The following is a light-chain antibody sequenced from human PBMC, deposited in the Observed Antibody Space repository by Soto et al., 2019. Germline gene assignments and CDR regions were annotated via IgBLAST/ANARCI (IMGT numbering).Light chain of an antibody. Sequence: QLVLTQPPSVSGAPGQRVTISCTGSSSNIGAGYDVHWYQQLPGTAPKLLIYDNSYRPSGVPDRFSGSKSGTSASLAITGLQAEDEADYYCQSYDSSLSGSPVVFGGGTKLTVL. CDR1: SSNIGAGYD. V-gene: IGLV1-40*01. CDR2: DNS. CDR3: QSYDSSLSGSPVV. J-gene: IGLJ2*01.